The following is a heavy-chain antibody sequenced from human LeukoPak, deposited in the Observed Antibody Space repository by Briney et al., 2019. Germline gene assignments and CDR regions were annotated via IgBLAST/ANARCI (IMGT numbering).Heavy chain of an antibody. V-gene: IGHV3-30*18. CDR2: ISYDGSNK. D-gene: IGHD6-13*01. CDR3: AKEDIAAAGTGLDY. Sequence: GRSLRLSCAASGFTFSSYGMHWVRQAPGKGLEWAAVISYDGSNKYYADSVKGRFTISRDNSKNTLYLQMNSLRAEDTAVYYCAKEDIAAAGTGLDYWGQGTLVTVSS. J-gene: IGHJ4*02. CDR1: GFTFSSYG.